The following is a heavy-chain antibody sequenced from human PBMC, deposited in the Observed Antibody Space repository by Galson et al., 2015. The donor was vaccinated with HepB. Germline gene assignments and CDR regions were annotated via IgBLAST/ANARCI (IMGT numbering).Heavy chain of an antibody. CDR2: IYSGGTT. CDR1: GFPVTDNY. J-gene: IGHJ4*02. Sequence: SLRLSCAVSGFPVTDNYMSWVRQAPGKGLEWLSVIYSGGTTNYADSLEGRFTISRDNSKNTVYLHISSLRVEDTAVYYCASSYCTGGSCYFDDWGQGTLLTVSS. V-gene: IGHV3-53*01. CDR3: ASSYCTGGSCYFDD. D-gene: IGHD2-15*01.